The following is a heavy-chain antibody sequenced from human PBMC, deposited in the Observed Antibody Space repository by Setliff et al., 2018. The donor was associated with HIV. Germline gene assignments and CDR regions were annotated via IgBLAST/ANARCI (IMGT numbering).Heavy chain of an antibody. J-gene: IGHJ3*02. D-gene: IGHD5-18*01. Sequence: SETLSLTCAVSGGSISSSNWWSWVRQPPGKGLEWIGEIYYSGSTYYNPSLKSRVTISVDTSKNQFSLKLSSVTAADTAVYYCARDGRLRGYSYGFSAFDIWGQGTMVTVSS. CDR1: GGSISSSNW. V-gene: IGHV4-4*02. CDR3: ARDGRLRGYSYGFSAFDI. CDR2: IYYSGST.